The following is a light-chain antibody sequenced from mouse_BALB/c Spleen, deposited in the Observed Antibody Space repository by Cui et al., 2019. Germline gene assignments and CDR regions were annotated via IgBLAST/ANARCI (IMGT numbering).Light chain of an antibody. CDR2: STS. CDR1: SSVSSSY. Sequence: QIDLTQSPAIKAASPGEKVTLTCSASSSVSSSYLYWYQQKPGSSPKLWIYSTSNLASGVPSRFSGSGSGTSYSLTISSMESEDAASYFCHQWSSYPYTFGGGTKLEIK. J-gene: IGKJ2*01. V-gene: IGKV4-79*01. CDR3: HQWSSYPYT.